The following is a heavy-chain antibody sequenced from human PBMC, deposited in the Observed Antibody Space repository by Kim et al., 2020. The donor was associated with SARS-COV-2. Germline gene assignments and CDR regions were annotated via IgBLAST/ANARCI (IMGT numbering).Heavy chain of an antibody. J-gene: IGHJ4*02. D-gene: IGHD5-12*01. CDR2: ISGSGGST. CDR1: GFTFSSYA. V-gene: IGHV3-23*01. Sequence: GGSLRLSCAASGFTFSSYAMSWVRQAPGKGLEWVSAISGSGGSTYYADSVKGRFTISRDNSKNTLYLQMNSLRAEDTAVYYCASLEMATEVFDYWGQGTLVTVSS. CDR3: ASLEMATEVFDY.